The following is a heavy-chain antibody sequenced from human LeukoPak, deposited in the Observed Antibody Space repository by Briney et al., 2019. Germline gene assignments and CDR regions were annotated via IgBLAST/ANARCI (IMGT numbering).Heavy chain of an antibody. D-gene: IGHD6-19*01. CDR2: ISSSSSYI. Sequence: GGSLRLSCAASGFTFSSYSMNWVRQAPGKGLEWVSSISSSSSYIYYADSVKGRLTISRDNAKNSLYLQMNSLRAEDTAVYYCARDGLPVAGAEYFQHWGQGTLVTVSS. CDR3: ARDGLPVAGAEYFQH. CDR1: GFTFSSYS. V-gene: IGHV3-21*01. J-gene: IGHJ1*01.